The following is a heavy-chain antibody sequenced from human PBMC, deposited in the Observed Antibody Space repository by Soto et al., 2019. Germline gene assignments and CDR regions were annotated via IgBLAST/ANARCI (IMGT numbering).Heavy chain of an antibody. Sequence: QVHLVQSEAEVKKPGSSVKVACNSSGDTFITDAVTWVRQAPGQGLEWMGVFNPLFRTPVYAPKFQGRITIPADESTSAAHLEVTRLTSEDTAIYFCAKGVASSDWGQGTLVTVSS. CDR3: AKGVASSD. V-gene: IGHV1-69*01. J-gene: IGHJ4*02. CDR1: GDTFITDA. CDR2: FNPLFRTP. D-gene: IGHD5-12*01.